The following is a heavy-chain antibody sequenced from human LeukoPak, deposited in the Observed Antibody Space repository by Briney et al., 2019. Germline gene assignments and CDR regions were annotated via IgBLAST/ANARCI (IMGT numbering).Heavy chain of an antibody. J-gene: IGHJ5*02. CDR1: DGSFIDYY. V-gene: IGHV4-59*01. CDR2: IYYSGTT. Sequence: PSETLSLTCTVSDGSFIDYYWSWIRQPPGKGLEWIGYIYYSGTTNYNPSLKSRVTILVDTSKNQFSLKLTSVTAADTAVYYCARAGFYYDTSGYRWFDPWGQGTLVTVSS. CDR3: ARAGFYYDTSGYRWFDP. D-gene: IGHD3-22*01.